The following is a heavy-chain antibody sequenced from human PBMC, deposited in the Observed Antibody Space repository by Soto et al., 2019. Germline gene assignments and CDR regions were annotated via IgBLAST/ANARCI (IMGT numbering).Heavy chain of an antibody. V-gene: IGHV3-30*19. CDR2: ISYNGGNK. D-gene: IGHD2-2*01. J-gene: IGHJ2*01. CDR1: GFTFSNDA. Sequence: QAVLVEAGGGVVQPGGSLTLSCAASGFTFSNDAMHWVRQAPGKGLEWVAHISYNGGNKNSADLVKGRFTISRDNSKSTLYLQMNSLRAEDTAMYYCARELRMGLTSDWYFDPWGRGTLVTVSS. CDR3: ARELRMGLTSDWYFDP.